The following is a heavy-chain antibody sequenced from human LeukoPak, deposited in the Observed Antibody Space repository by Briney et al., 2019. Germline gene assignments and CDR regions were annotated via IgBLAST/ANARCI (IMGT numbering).Heavy chain of an antibody. J-gene: IGHJ4*02. Sequence: SETLSLTCAVYGGSFSGYYWSWIRQPPGKGLEWIGEINHSGSTNYNPSLKSRVTMSVDTSKNQFSLKLSSVTAADTAVYYCARDTHYYDSSGYYRFDYWGQGTLVTVSS. CDR3: ARDTHYYDSSGYYRFDY. D-gene: IGHD3-22*01. CDR2: INHSGST. V-gene: IGHV4-34*01. CDR1: GGSFSGYY.